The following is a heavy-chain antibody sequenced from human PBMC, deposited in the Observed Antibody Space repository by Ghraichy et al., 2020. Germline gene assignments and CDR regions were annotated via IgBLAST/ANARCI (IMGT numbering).Heavy chain of an antibody. CDR1: GFTFSGSV. Sequence: GGSLRLSCAASGFTFSGSVMHWVRQASGKGLEWVGRIRTKANSYATVYAPSVKGRFTISRDDSKNTAYLQMNSLKTEDTAMYYCTRLGYYDSSGPDYWGQGTVVTVSS. CDR3: TRLGYYDSSGPDY. D-gene: IGHD3-22*01. CDR2: IRTKANSYAT. J-gene: IGHJ4*02. V-gene: IGHV3-73*01.